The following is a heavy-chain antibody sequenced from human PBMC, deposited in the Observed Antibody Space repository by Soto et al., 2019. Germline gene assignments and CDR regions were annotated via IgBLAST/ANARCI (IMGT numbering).Heavy chain of an antibody. D-gene: IGHD1-26*01. V-gene: IGHV3-30-3*01. CDR3: ARDSLEWELLLTPFDY. Sequence: GGSLRLSCAASGFTFSSYAMHWVRQAPGKGLEWVAVISYDGSNKYYADSVKGRFTISRDNSKNTLYLQMNSLRAEDTAVYYCARDSLEWELLLTPFDYWGQGTLVTVSS. CDR1: GFTFSSYA. J-gene: IGHJ4*02. CDR2: ISYDGSNK.